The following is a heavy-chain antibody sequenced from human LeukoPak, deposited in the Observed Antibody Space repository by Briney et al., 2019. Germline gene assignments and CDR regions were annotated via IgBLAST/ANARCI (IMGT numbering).Heavy chain of an antibody. Sequence: GESLQISCKASGINLTNYWIGLVRPMSGKGLEWVGIISPGDSYTRNSRLFQGQVTISADKSISTAYLQWSSLKASDTARYYWARGYSRSWYNWGQGTLVTVSS. V-gene: IGHV5-51*01. CDR3: ARGYSRSWYN. D-gene: IGHD6-13*01. J-gene: IGHJ4*02. CDR2: ISPGDSYT. CDR1: GINLTNYW.